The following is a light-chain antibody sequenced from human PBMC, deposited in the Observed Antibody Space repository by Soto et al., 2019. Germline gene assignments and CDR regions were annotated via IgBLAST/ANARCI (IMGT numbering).Light chain of an antibody. CDR2: GAS. V-gene: IGKV3-15*01. J-gene: IGKJ1*01. CDR1: QSVSSN. CDR3: QQYNNWPPWT. Sequence: EIVMTQSPATLSASPGERATLSCRASQSVSSNLAWYQQKAGQAPRLLIYGASTRATGIPARFSGSGSGTEFTLTISSLQPEDFAVYYCQQYNNWPPWTFGQGTKVES.